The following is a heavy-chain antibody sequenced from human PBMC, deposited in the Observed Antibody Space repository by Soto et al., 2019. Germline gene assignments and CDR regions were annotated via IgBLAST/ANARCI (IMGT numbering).Heavy chain of an antibody. V-gene: IGHV2-5*02. CDR2: IYWDDDK. D-gene: IGHD2-15*01. CDR3: AHRRGKGVDDY. CDR1: GFSLSTSGVG. J-gene: IGHJ4*01. Sequence: QITLKESGPTLVKPTEPLTLTCTYSGFSLSTSGVGVGWIRQPPGKALECRALIYWDDDKRYSQSLKSRRTTSTDTSNYPLVHTLTNMELGDTAPYDCAHRRGKGVDDYGGQGTLVSVSS.